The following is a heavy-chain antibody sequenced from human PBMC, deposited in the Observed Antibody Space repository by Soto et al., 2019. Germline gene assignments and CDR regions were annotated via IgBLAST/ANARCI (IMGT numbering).Heavy chain of an antibody. V-gene: IGHV3-23*01. Sequence: EVQLLESGGGLVQPGGSLRLSCAASGFTFSSYAMNWVRQAPGKGLEWVSVISGSGGSTYYADSVQGRFTISSDNAKNTLYPQMNSLRAEDTAVYYCAKWAHGLYFDYWGQGTVVTVSS. D-gene: IGHD1-26*01. CDR2: ISGSGGST. CDR3: AKWAHGLYFDY. CDR1: GFTFSSYA. J-gene: IGHJ4*02.